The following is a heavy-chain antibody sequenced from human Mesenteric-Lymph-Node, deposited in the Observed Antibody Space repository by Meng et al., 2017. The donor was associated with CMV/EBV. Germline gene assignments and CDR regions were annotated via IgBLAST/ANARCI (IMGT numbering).Heavy chain of an antibody. CDR3: AKDASSGSYYFDY. D-gene: IGHD6-6*01. V-gene: IGHV3-74*01. CDR1: GFTFNTYW. J-gene: IGHJ4*02. Sequence: GESLKISCAASGFTFNTYWMHWVRQAPGKGLVWVSRISSDGSSTSYADSVKGRFTVSRDNAKNTLYLQMNSLRAEDTAVYYCAKDASSGSYYFDYWGQGTLVTVSS. CDR2: ISSDGSST.